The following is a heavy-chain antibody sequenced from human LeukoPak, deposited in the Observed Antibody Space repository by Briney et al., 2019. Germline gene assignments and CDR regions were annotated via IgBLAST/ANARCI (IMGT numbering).Heavy chain of an antibody. V-gene: IGHV4-59*01. CDR1: GGSISSYY. CDR3: ARDRTGVHYYYYGMDV. J-gene: IGHJ6*02. CDR2: IYYSGST. D-gene: IGHD4-23*01. Sequence: SETLSLTCTVSGGSISSYYWSWIGQPPGKGLEWIGYIYYSGSTNYNPSLKSRVTISVDTSKNQFSLKLSSVTAADTAVYYCARDRTGVHYYYYGMDVWGQGTTVTVSS.